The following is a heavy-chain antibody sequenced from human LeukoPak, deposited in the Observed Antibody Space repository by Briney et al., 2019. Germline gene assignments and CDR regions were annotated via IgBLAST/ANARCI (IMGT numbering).Heavy chain of an antibody. Sequence: SETLSLTCTVPGGSISSYYWSWIRQPPGKGLEWIGYIYYSGSTNYNPSLKSRVTISVDTSKNQFSLKLSSVTAADTAVYYCARTITGRIIDYWGQGTLVTVSS. J-gene: IGHJ4*02. CDR3: ARTITGRIIDY. D-gene: IGHD1-20*01. CDR2: IYYSGST. V-gene: IGHV4-59*01. CDR1: GGSISSYY.